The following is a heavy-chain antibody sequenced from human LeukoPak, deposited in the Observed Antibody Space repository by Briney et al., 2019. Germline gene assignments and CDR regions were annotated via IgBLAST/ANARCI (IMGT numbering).Heavy chain of an antibody. V-gene: IGHV3-7*03. CDR3: AKGPGDYDFWSGYQYYYYMDV. CDR1: GFTFSSYW. D-gene: IGHD3-3*01. CDR2: IKQDGSEK. J-gene: IGHJ6*03. Sequence: GGSLRLSCAVSGFTFSSYWMTWVRQAPGKGLEWVANIKQDGSEKNYVDSVKGRFTISRDNAKNSLYLQMKSLRAEDTAVYYCAKGPGDYDFWSGYQYYYYMDVWGKGTTVTVSS.